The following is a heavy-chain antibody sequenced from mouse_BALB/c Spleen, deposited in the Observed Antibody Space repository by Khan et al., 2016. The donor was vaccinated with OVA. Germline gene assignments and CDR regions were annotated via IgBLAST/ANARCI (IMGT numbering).Heavy chain of an antibody. CDR1: GSSITSGYG. V-gene: IGHV3-2*02. D-gene: IGHD1-2*01. Sequence: VQLQDSGPSLVKPSQSLSLTCTVTGSSITSGYGWNWIRQFPGNKLEWMGYISYSGSTNYNPSLKSRISITRDTSKNQFFLQLNSVTTEDTATYYCARTARIKYWGQGTTLTVSS. J-gene: IGHJ2*01. CDR3: ARTARIKY. CDR2: ISYSGST.